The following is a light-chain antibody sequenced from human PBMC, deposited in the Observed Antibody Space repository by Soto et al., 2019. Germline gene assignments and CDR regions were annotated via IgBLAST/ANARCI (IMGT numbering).Light chain of an antibody. Sequence: DIQMTQSPSTLYASVVDRFTITFRASQSIYKWLAWYQQKPGKAPKLLIYAASSLQSGVPSRFSGSGSGTDFTLTISSLQPEDFATYYCQQANSFPITFGQGTLLENK. CDR3: QQANSFPIT. CDR2: AAS. CDR1: QSIYKW. V-gene: IGKV1-12*01. J-gene: IGKJ5*01.